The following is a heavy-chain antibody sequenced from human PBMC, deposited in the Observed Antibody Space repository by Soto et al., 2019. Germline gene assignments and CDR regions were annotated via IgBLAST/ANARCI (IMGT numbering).Heavy chain of an antibody. V-gene: IGHV4-39*01. CDR1: GGSISSSSYY. D-gene: IGHD2-15*01. J-gene: IGHJ6*02. CDR3: ARYSGGMDV. CDR2: IYYSGST. Sequence: SETLSLTCTVSGGSISSSSYYWGWIRQPPGKGLEWIGSIYYSGSTYYNPSLKSRVTISVDTSKNQFSLKLSSVTAADTAVYYCARYSGGMDVWGQGTTVTVPS.